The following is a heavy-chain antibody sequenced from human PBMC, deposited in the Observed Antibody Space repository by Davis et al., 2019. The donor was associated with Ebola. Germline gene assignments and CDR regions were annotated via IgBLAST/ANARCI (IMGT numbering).Heavy chain of an antibody. CDR3: ARDRGNFDY. J-gene: IGHJ4*02. Sequence: ASVKVSCKASGYTFSTYVFNWVRQAPGQGLEWMGWINTNTGNPTYAQGFTGRFVFSLDTSVSTTYLQISSLKAEDTAIYYCARDRGNFDYWGQGTLVTVSS. CDR1: GYTFSTYV. V-gene: IGHV7-4-1*02. CDR2: INTNTGNP. D-gene: IGHD3-10*01.